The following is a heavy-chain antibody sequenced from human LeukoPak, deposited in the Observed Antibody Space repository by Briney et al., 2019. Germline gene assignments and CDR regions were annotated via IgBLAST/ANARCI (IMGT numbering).Heavy chain of an antibody. CDR2: IWYDGSKK. J-gene: IGHJ4*02. CDR3: ARDSSVVVPAAIRY. V-gene: IGHV3-33*01. Sequence: PGGALRLSCAGSGFTFSSYGMHGVGQAPGKGLGGVAVIWYDGSKKYYADSVKGRFTISRDNSKNPLCLQMNSLRAEDTAVYYCARDSSVVVPAAIRYWGQGTLVTVPS. D-gene: IGHD2-2*02. CDR1: GFTFSSYG.